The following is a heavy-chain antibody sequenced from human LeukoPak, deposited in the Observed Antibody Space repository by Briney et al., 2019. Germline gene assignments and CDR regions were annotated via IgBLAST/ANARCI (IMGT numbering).Heavy chain of an antibody. D-gene: IGHD5-18*01. V-gene: IGHV3-21*01. J-gene: IGHJ3*02. CDR1: GFPFSSYS. Sequence: GGSLRLSCAASGFPFSSYSMNWVRQAPGKGLEWVSSISSSSSYIYYADSVKGRFTISRDNAKNSLYLQMNSLRAEDTAVYYCARDRIQLWLDAFDIWGQGTMVTVSS. CDR2: ISSSSSYI. CDR3: ARDRIQLWLDAFDI.